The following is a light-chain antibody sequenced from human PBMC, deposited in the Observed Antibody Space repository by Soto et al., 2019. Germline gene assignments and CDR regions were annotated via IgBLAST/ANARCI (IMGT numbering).Light chain of an antibody. Sequence: EKGMTQSPASLSVSPGERATLSCRASQSVSRTLAWYQQKPGQAPRLLIYGASTRATGIPARFSGRGSGTDFTLTISSLQSEDFAVYYCQQYDSWRYTFGQGTKVDIK. V-gene: IGKV3-15*01. CDR2: GAS. CDR3: QQYDSWRYT. J-gene: IGKJ2*01. CDR1: QSVSRT.